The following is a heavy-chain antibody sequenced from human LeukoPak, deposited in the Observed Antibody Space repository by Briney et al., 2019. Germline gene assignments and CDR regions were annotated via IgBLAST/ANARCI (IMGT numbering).Heavy chain of an antibody. Sequence: GESLKISCKVSGYTFTTYWIAWMRQMPGKGLEWMGIIYPGDSDTRYSPSFQGQVTISADKSISTAYLQWSSLKASDTAMYYCARRLAAANTDGFDIWGQGTMVTISS. V-gene: IGHV5-51*01. CDR1: GYTFTTYW. J-gene: IGHJ3*02. D-gene: IGHD6-13*01. CDR3: ARRLAAANTDGFDI. CDR2: IYPGDSDT.